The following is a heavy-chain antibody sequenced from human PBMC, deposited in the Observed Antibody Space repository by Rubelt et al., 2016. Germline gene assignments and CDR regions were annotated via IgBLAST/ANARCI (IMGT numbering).Heavy chain of an antibody. Sequence: GASVKVSCKASGYTFTSYYMHWVRQAPGQGLEWMGIINPSGGSTSYAQKFQGRVTITADKSTSTAYMELSSLRSEDTAVYYCARASSRDGYNWKNPNYYYYGMDVWGQGTTVTVSS. D-gene: IGHD5-24*01. CDR1: GYTFTSYY. V-gene: IGHV1-46*01. J-gene: IGHJ6*02. CDR2: INPSGGST. CDR3: ARASSRDGYNWKNPNYYYYGMDV.